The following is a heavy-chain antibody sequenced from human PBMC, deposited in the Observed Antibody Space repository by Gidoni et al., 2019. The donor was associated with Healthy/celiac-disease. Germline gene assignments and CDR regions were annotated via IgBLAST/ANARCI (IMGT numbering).Heavy chain of an antibody. V-gene: IGHV4-59*01. CDR1: GRSNSSYY. D-gene: IGHD1-26*01. Sequence: QVQLQESGPGLVKPSETLSLTCTVPGRSNSSYYGRWIRQPPGKGLEWIGYIYYSGSTNYNPSLKSRVTISVDTSKNQFSLKLSSVTAADTAVYYCARAYSGSYLDRFDPWGQGTLVTVSS. CDR2: IYYSGST. J-gene: IGHJ5*02. CDR3: ARAYSGSYLDRFDP.